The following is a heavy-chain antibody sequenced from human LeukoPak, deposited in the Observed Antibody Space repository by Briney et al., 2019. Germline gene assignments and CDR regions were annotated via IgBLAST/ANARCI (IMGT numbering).Heavy chain of an antibody. CDR3: ARDRRPYYYGSGTPGNFDY. V-gene: IGHV1-69*06. CDR1: GGTFSSYA. D-gene: IGHD3-10*01. Sequence: ASVKVSCKASGGTFSSYAISWVRQAPGQGLEWMGGIIPIFGTANYAQKFQGRVTITADKSTSTAYMELSRLRSDDTAVYYCARDRRPYYYGSGTPGNFDYWGQGTLVTVSS. CDR2: IIPIFGTA. J-gene: IGHJ4*02.